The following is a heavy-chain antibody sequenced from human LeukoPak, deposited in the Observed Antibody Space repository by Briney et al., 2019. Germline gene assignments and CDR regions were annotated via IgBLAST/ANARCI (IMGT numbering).Heavy chain of an antibody. CDR1: GFTVSSNY. J-gene: IGHJ4*02. D-gene: IGHD1-20*01. CDR2: IYSGGST. Sequence: GGSLRLSCAASGFTVSSNYISWVRQAPGKGLEWVSVIYSGGSTYYADSVKGRFTISRDNSKNTLYLQMNSLRAEDTAVYYCARDRYNWNGCFDYWGQGTLVTVSS. CDR3: ARDRYNWNGCFDY. V-gene: IGHV3-66*02.